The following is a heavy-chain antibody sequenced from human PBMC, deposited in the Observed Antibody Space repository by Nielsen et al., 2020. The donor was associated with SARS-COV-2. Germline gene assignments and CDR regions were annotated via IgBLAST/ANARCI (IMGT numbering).Heavy chain of an antibody. J-gene: IGHJ4*02. CDR2: INHSGST. Sequence: SETLSLTCTVSGGSISGYYWSWIRQPPGKGLEWIGEINHSGSTNYNPSLKSRVTISVDTSKNQFSLKLSSVTAADTAVYYCARGKRSYGYSYWGQGTLVTVSS. V-gene: IGHV4-34*01. D-gene: IGHD5-18*01. CDR3: ARGKRSYGYSY. CDR1: GGSISGYY.